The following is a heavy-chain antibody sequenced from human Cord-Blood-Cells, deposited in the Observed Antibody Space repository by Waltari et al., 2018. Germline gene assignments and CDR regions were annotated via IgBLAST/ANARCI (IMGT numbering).Heavy chain of an antibody. CDR2: INHSGST. CDR1: GGSFSGYY. V-gene: IGHV4-34*01. CDR3: ASGSYYYYYGMDV. J-gene: IGHJ6*02. Sequence: QVQLQQWGAGLLKPSETLSLTCAGYGGSFSGYYWSGLRQPPGKGLGWIGEINHSGSTNYNPSLKSRVTISVDTSKNQFSLKLSSVTAADTAVYYCASGSYYYYYGMDVWGQGTTVTVSS.